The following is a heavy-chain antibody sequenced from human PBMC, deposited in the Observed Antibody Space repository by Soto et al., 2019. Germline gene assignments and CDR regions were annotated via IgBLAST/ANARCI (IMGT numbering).Heavy chain of an antibody. V-gene: IGHV3-33*01. J-gene: IGHJ6*02. CDR1: GFTFSSYG. CDR3: ARDGIGHCSSTSCYTARVGYYYYGMDV. CDR2: IWYDGSNK. D-gene: IGHD2-2*02. Sequence: GGSLRLSCAASGFTFSSYGMHWVRQAPGKGLEWVAVIWYDGSNKYYADSVKGRFTISRDNSKNTLYLQMNSLRAEDTAVYYCARDGIGHCSSTSCYTARVGYYYYGMDVWRQGTTVTVSS.